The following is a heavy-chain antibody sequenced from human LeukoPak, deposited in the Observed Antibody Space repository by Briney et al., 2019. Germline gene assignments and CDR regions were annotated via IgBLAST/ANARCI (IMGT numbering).Heavy chain of an antibody. V-gene: IGHV4-59*01. Sequence: SETLSLTCTVSGGSISSYYWSWIRQPPGKGLEWIGYISHSGSTNYNPSLKSRVTISVDTSKNQFSLKLSSVTAAATAVYYWAGYSLDAFDIWGQGTMVTVSS. CDR2: ISHSGST. CDR1: GGSISSYY. J-gene: IGHJ3*02. D-gene: IGHD6-13*01. CDR3: AGYSLDAFDI.